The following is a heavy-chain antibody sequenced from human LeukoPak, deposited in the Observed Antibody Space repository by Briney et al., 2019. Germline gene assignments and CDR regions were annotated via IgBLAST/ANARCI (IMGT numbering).Heavy chain of an antibody. D-gene: IGHD3-22*01. CDR3: ARLKTYYYDSSGDY. Sequence: ESLKISCQGSGYTFTNYWIGWVRQMHGKGLEWMGIIYPGDSETRYSPSFQGQVTISADKSISTAYLQWSSLKASDTAMYYCARLKTYYYDSSGDYWGQGTLVTVSS. V-gene: IGHV5-51*01. CDR1: GYTFTNYW. J-gene: IGHJ4*02. CDR2: IYPGDSET.